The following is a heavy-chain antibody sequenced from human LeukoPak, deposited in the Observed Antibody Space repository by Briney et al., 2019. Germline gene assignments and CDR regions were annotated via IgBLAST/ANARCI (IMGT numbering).Heavy chain of an antibody. Sequence: GGSLRLSCAASGFTFISYAMHWVRQAPGKGLEWVALISYDGSNKYYADSVKGRCTISRDNSKNTLYLQMNSLRAEDTAVYYCASPLEDGYYYYYMDVWGKGTTVTVSS. CDR1: GFTFISYA. J-gene: IGHJ6*03. D-gene: IGHD1-1*01. V-gene: IGHV3-30-3*01. CDR3: ASPLEDGYYYYYMDV. CDR2: ISYDGSNK.